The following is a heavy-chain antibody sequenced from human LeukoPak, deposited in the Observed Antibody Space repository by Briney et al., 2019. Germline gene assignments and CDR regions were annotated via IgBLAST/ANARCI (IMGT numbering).Heavy chain of an antibody. Sequence: ASVKVSCKASGGTFSSYAISWVRQAPGQGLEWMGWISAYNGNTNYAQKLQGRVTMTTDTSTSTAYMELRSLRSDDTAVYYCARDGGYCSSTSCDNYYYYYGMDVWGQGTTVTVSS. CDR1: GGTFSSYA. CDR3: ARDGGYCSSTSCDNYYYYYGMDV. V-gene: IGHV1-18*01. J-gene: IGHJ6*02. CDR2: ISAYNGNT. D-gene: IGHD2-2*01.